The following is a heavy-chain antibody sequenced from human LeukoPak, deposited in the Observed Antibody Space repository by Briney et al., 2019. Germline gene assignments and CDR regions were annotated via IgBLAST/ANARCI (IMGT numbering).Heavy chain of an antibody. J-gene: IGHJ4*02. V-gene: IGHV4-31*03. CDR3: ARSGYDPHFDY. D-gene: IGHD5-12*01. Sequence: SETLSLTCTVSGGSISSGGYYWSWIRQHPGKGLEWIGYIYYSGSTYYNPSLKSRVTISVDTSKNQFSLKLSSVTAADTAVYYCARSGYDPHFDYWGQGTLVTVSS. CDR2: IYYSGST. CDR1: GGSISSGGYY.